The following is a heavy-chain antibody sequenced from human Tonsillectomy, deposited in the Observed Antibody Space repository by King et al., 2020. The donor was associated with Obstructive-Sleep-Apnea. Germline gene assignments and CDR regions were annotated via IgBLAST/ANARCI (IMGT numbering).Heavy chain of an antibody. J-gene: IGHJ6*02. CDR2: IITIFGTA. D-gene: IGHD3-22*01. Sequence: EQLGQSGAEVKKPGTSVKVSCKAAGGTFSSYAISWVRQAPVQGLEWMGGIITIFGTANYGQKFQGRVTITADEPTSTAYMELSSLRSEDTAVYYCARYSHDSSAFYGMDVWGQGTTVTVSS. CDR1: GGTFSSYA. V-gene: IGHV1-69*01. CDR3: ARYSHDSSAFYGMDV.